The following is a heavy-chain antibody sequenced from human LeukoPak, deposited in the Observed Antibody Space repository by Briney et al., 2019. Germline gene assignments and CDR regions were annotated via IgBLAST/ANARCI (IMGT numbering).Heavy chain of an antibody. V-gene: IGHV4-39*01. Sequence: SETLSLTCTVSGGSISSSSYYWGWIRQPPGKGLEWIGSIYHSGSSYYNPSLKSRVTISVDTSKNQFSLKLSSVTAADTAVYYCARHSSYYGNFDYWGQGTLVTVSS. J-gene: IGHJ4*02. CDR3: ARHSSYYGNFDY. D-gene: IGHD3-10*01. CDR2: IYHSGSS. CDR1: GGSISSSSYY.